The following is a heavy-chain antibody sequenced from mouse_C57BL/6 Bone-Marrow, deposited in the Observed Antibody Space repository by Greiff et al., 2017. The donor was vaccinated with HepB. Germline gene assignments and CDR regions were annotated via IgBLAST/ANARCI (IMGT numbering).Heavy chain of an antibody. V-gene: IGHV5-6*01. CDR1: GFTFSSYG. CDR3: ARQAFFDY. Sequence: EVNVVESGGDLVKPGGSLKLSCAASGFTFSSYGMSWVRQTPDKRLEWVATISSGGSYTYYPDSVKGRFTISRDNAKNTLYLQMSSLKSEDTAMYYCARQAFFDYWGQGTTLTVSS. CDR2: ISSGGSYT. J-gene: IGHJ2*01.